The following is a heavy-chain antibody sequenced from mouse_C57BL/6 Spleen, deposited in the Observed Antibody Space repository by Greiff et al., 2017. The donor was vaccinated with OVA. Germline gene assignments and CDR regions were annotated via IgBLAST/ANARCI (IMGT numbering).Heavy chain of an antibody. CDR2: IHPNSGST. J-gene: IGHJ2*01. CDR3: ARSIYDGYYFDY. CDR1: GYTFTSYW. D-gene: IGHD2-3*01. V-gene: IGHV1-64*01. Sequence: VQLQQPGAELVKPGASVKLSCKASGYTFTSYWMHWVKQRPGQGLEWIGMIHPNSGSTNYNAKFKSKATLTVDKSSSTAYMQLSSLTSEDSAVYYCARSIYDGYYFDYWGQGTTLTVSS.